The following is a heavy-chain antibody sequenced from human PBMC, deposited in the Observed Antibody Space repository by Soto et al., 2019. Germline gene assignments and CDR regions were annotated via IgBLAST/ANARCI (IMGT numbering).Heavy chain of an antibody. J-gene: IGHJ4*02. CDR2: ISHSGST. V-gene: IGHV4-34*01. D-gene: IGHD1-1*01. Sequence: QVQLQQWGAGLLKPSETLSLTCAVYGGSFSGYYWSWIRQPPGRGLEWIGEISHSGSTNYNPSLQSRFTISLDTSKSQFSLQLSSVTAADTAVYSCARYGASNLYYFDSWGQGTLVTVSS. CDR1: GGSFSGYY. CDR3: ARYGASNLYYFDS.